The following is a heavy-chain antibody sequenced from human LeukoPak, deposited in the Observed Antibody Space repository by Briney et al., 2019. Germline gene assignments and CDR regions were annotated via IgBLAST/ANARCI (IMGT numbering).Heavy chain of an antibody. V-gene: IGHV3-53*01. J-gene: IGHJ4*02. D-gene: IGHD2/OR15-2a*01. CDR3: AREGPRGNSQFDY. CDR1: GFTVSSNY. Sequence: GGSLRLSCAASGFTVSSNYMSWVRQAPGKGLEWVSVIYSGGSTYHADSVKGRFTISRDNSKNTLYLQMNSLRAEDTAIYYCAREGPRGNSQFDYWGQGTLVTVSS. CDR2: IYSGGST.